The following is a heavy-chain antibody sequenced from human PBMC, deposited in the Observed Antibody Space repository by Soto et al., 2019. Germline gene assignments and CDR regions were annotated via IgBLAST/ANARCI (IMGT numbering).Heavy chain of an antibody. CDR3: ARAQNVRLYCSGGSCRGGAFDI. D-gene: IGHD2-15*01. V-gene: IGHV1-46*03. J-gene: IGHJ3*02. Sequence: ASVKVSFKASGYTFTSYYMHWVRQAPGQGLEWMGIINPSGGSTSYAQKFQGRVTMTRDTSTSTVYMELSSLRSEDTAVYYCARAQNVRLYCSGGSCRGGAFDIWGQGTMVTVSS. CDR2: INPSGGST. CDR1: GYTFTSYY.